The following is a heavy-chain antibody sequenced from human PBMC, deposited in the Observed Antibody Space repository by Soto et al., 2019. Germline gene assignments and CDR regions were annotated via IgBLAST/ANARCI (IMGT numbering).Heavy chain of an antibody. Sequence: QVQLQQSGPGLVKPSETLSLTCTVSGGSISSYFWSWIRQPPGKGLEWIGYIYYSESTNYNPSLNSRLTLSVYTSKNQFSLKQSSVTAADTAVYYCARDRGLGSGWYGWFDPWGQGSLVAVCS. D-gene: IGHD6-19*01. CDR2: IYYSEST. J-gene: IGHJ5*02. CDR1: GGSISSYF. V-gene: IGHV4-59*01. CDR3: ARDRGLGSGWYGWFDP.